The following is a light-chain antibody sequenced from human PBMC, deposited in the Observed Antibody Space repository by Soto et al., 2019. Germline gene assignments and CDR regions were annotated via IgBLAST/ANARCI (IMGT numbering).Light chain of an antibody. Sequence: EIVLTQSPAILSLSPGERATLSCRASQSIGNFLAWYQQKPGQPPRLLIFDASNRAAGVPARFSGSGSGTDFTLIISSLEPEDFAVYFCQQRSSRPPITFGQGTRLEIK. V-gene: IGKV3-11*01. CDR3: QQRSSRPPIT. CDR2: DAS. J-gene: IGKJ5*01. CDR1: QSIGNF.